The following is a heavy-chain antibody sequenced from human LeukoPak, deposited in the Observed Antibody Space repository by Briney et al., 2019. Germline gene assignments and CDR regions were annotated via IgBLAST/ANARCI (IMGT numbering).Heavy chain of an antibody. V-gene: IGHV4-31*03. CDR3: ARAILTPSGFVWHFDL. D-gene: IGHD3-3*01. Sequence: PSETLSLTCTVSGGSISSGDYYWSWIRQHPGKGLEWIEYTHFSGNAYYNPSLKSRVTISVDTSKSQFSLKLSSVTAADTAVYYCARAILTPSGFVWHFDLWGRGTLVTVSS. CDR2: THFSGNA. CDR1: GGSISSGDYY. J-gene: IGHJ2*01.